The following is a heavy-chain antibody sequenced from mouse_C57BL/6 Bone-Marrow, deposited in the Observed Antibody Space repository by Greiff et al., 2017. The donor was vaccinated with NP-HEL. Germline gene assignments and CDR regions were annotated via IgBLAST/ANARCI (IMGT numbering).Heavy chain of an antibody. J-gene: IGHJ2*01. V-gene: IGHV1-19*01. CDR1: GYTFTDYY. CDR3: ASQAWLRRVFDY. Sequence: EVQLVESGPVLVKPGASVKMSCKASGYTFTDYYMNWVKQSHGKSLEWIGVINPYNGGTSYNQKFKGKATLTVDKSSSTAYMELNSLTSEDSAVYYCASQAWLRRVFDYWGQGTTLTVSS. CDR2: INPYNGGT. D-gene: IGHD2-2*01.